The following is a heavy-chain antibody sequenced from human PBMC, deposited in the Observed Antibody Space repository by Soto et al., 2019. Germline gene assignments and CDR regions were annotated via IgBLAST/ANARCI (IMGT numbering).Heavy chain of an antibody. J-gene: IGHJ4*02. V-gene: IGHV3-74*01. CDR1: VFSISNYW. D-gene: IGHD2-15*01. CDR3: VRTSLVVAVATREDF. CDR2: IDSDGSRI. Sequence: GESLKLTCPASVFSISNYWMHCFHQAPEKGRVGVSRIDSDGSRITYAYFVKGRFTISRDNAEDTVYLHMNILTAEDTAVYCCVRTSLVVAVATREDFWGQGTLVTVSS.